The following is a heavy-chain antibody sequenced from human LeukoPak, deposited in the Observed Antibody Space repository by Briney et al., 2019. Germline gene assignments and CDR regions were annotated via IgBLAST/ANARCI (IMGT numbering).Heavy chain of an antibody. J-gene: IGHJ5*02. V-gene: IGHV1-18*01. Sequence: APVTVSFTASGYTFTIYGNSWVRQAQGQGGGGVGWISAYNGNTNYTQKLQGRVTMPTDPSTSTAYMELRSLRSDDTAVYYCARVVTVTTFGSFDPWGQGTLVTVSS. CDR2: ISAYNGNT. CDR3: ARVVTVTTFGSFDP. CDR1: GYTFTIYG. D-gene: IGHD3-16*01.